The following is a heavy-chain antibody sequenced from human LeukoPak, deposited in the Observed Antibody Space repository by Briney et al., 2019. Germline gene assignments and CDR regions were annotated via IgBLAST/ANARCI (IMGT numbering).Heavy chain of an antibody. V-gene: IGHV4-34*01. D-gene: IGHD1-14*01. CDR1: GGSFSGYY. CDR3: ARGRKFSNWFDP. CDR2: INHSGST. J-gene: IGHJ5*02. Sequence: SETLSLNCAVYGGSFSGYYWSWIRQPPGKGLEWIGEINHSGSTNYNPSLKSRVTISVDTSKNQFSLKLSSVTAADTAVYYCARGRKFSNWFDPWGQGTLVTVSS.